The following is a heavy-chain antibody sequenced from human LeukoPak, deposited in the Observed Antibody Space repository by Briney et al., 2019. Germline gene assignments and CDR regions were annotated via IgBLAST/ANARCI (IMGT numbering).Heavy chain of an antibody. CDR1: GGSISSSSYY. Sequence: SETLSLTCTVSGGSISSSSYYWGWIRQPPGKGLEWIGSIYYSGSTYYNPSLKSRVTISVDTSKNQFSLKLSSVTAADTAVYYCARGYYDYVWGSYPASYFDYWGQGTLVTVSS. J-gene: IGHJ4*02. CDR2: IYYSGST. D-gene: IGHD3-16*02. V-gene: IGHV4-39*01. CDR3: ARGYYDYVWGSYPASYFDY.